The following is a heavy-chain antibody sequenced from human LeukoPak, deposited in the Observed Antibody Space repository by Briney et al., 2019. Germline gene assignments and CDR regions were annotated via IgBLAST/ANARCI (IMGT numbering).Heavy chain of an antibody. CDR2: IKEDGSDK. Sequence: GGSLRLSCAASGFTSRNHRMSWVRQAPGRGLEWVANIKEDGSDKYHVDSVKGRFTISRDNAKNSLYLQMNSLRAEDTAVYYCARGSSTHGEYYFDYWGQGTLVTVSS. CDR1: GFTSRNHR. V-gene: IGHV3-7*01. J-gene: IGHJ4*02. CDR3: ARGSSTHGEYYFDY. D-gene: IGHD2-2*01.